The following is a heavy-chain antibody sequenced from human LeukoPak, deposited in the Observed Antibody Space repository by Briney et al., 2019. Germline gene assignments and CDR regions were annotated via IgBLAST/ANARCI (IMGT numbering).Heavy chain of an antibody. CDR3: ARSTYGGNQIDF. V-gene: IGHV1-69*05. CDR1: GGTFSSYA. Sequence: GASVTVSCKASGGTFSSYAISWVRQAPGQGLEWMGGIIPIFGTANYAQKFQGRVTMTRDTSTSTLYMDLGSLRSEDTAVYYCARSTYGGNQIDFWGQGTLVTVSS. D-gene: IGHD4-23*01. CDR2: IIPIFGTA. J-gene: IGHJ4*02.